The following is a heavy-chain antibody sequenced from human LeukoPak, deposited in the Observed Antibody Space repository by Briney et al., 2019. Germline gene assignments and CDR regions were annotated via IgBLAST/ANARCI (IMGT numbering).Heavy chain of an antibody. J-gene: IGHJ4*02. CDR1: GGSISSSSYY. CDR2: ISSGSTYK. CDR3: ARGPVALCSGGSCSPKPPFDY. V-gene: IGHV3-21*01. Sequence: ETLSLTCSVSGGSISSSSYYWGWIRQPPGKGLEWVPSISSGSTYKYYADSVKGRFTISRDNAKNSLYLQMDSLRAEDAAVYYCARGPVALCSGGSCSPKPPFDYWGQGTLVTVSS. D-gene: IGHD2-15*01.